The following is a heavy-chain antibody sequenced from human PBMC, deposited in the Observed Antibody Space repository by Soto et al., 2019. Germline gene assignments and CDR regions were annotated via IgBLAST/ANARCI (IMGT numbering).Heavy chain of an antibody. D-gene: IGHD3-22*01. Sequence: EGSLRLSCAVSGITGSSYYMSWVRQAAGKGLEWVSVIYAGTITYYADSVKGRFTIYRDNSKNTLNLEMNSLRVEDTAVYYCARIPYDNSGTIFDYWGQGTLVTVSS. J-gene: IGHJ4*02. CDR3: ARIPYDNSGTIFDY. CDR2: IYAGTIT. CDR1: GITGSSYY. V-gene: IGHV3-53*01.